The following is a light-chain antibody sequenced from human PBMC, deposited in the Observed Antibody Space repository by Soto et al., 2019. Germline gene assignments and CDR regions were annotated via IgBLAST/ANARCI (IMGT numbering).Light chain of an antibody. CDR2: EVS. J-gene: IGLJ1*01. V-gene: IGLV2-14*01. CDR1: SSDVGGYNY. CDR3: SSYTINRTYV. Sequence: QSVLTQPASVSGSPGQSTTISCTGTSSDVGGYNYVSWYQQNPGKAPKLMIYEVSNRPSGVSNRFSGSKSGNMASLTISGLQAEDEADYYCSSYTINRTYVFGTGTKVTVL.